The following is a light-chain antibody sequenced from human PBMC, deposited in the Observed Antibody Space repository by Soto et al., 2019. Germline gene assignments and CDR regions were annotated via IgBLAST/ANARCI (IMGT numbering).Light chain of an antibody. CDR1: QSVSGK. V-gene: IGKV3-15*01. J-gene: IGKJ5*01. Sequence: EMVMTQYPATLSVSPGERATLSCRASQSVSGKLAWYQQKPGQAPRLLIYDTSTRATGIPARFSGSGSGTEFTLTISSLQSEDFAVYYCQQYSNWPAITFGQGTRLEIK. CDR2: DTS. CDR3: QQYSNWPAIT.